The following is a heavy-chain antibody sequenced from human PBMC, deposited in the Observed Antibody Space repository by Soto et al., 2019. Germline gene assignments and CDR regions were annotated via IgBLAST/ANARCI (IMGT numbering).Heavy chain of an antibody. CDR1: GFTFDDYA. D-gene: IGHD2-15*01. Sequence: GGSLRLSCAASGFTFDDYAMHWVRQAPGKGLEWVSGISWNSGSIGYADSVKGRFTISRDNAKNSLYLQMNSLRAEDTALYYCAKDGGDCSGGRCYQSFNFFDIWGQGTMVTVSS. CDR3: AKDGGDCSGGRCYQSFNFFDI. CDR2: ISWNSGSI. J-gene: IGHJ3*02. V-gene: IGHV3-9*01.